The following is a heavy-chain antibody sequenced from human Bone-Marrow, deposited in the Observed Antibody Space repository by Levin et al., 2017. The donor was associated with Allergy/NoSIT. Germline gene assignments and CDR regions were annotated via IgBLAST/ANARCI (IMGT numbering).Heavy chain of an antibody. D-gene: IGHD3-10*01. J-gene: IGHJ2*01. Sequence: GGSLRLSCAASGFTFSSYSMNWVRQAPGKGLEWVSYISSSSSTIYYADSVKGRFTISRDNAKNSLYLQMNSLRDEDTAVYYCARDLYYYGSGSYYWYFDLWGRGTLVTVSS. CDR2: ISSSSSTI. CDR1: GFTFSSYS. V-gene: IGHV3-48*02. CDR3: ARDLYYYGSGSYYWYFDL.